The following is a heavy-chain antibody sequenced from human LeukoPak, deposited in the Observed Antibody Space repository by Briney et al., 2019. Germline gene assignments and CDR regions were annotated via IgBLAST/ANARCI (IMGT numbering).Heavy chain of an antibody. D-gene: IGHD3-22*01. CDR2: IIPIFGTA. CDR1: GGTFSSYA. J-gene: IGHJ4*02. CDR3: ARDQGVITRDSSGYYYFDY. V-gene: IGHV1-69*13. Sequence: SVKVSCKASGGTFSSYAISWVRQAPGQGLEWMGGIIPIFGTANYAQKFQGRVTITADESTSTAYMELSSLRSEDTAVYYCARDQGVITRDSSGYYYFDYWGQGTLVTVSS.